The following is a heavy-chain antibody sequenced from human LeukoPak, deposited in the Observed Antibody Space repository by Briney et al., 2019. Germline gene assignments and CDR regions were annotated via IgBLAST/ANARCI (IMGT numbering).Heavy chain of an antibody. CDR1: GFTVSSNY. CDR3: ARHSSSLYNYYGMDV. J-gene: IGHJ6*02. Sequence: GGSLRLSCAASGFTVSSNYMSWVRQAPGKGLEWVSLIYSGGSTYYADSVKGRFTISRDNSKNTLYLQMNSLRAEDTAVYYCARHSSSLYNYYGMDVWGQGTTVTVSS. CDR2: IYSGGST. V-gene: IGHV3-53*01. D-gene: IGHD6-6*01.